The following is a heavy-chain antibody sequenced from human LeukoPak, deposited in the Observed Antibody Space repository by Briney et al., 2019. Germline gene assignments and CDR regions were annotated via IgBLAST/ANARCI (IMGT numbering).Heavy chain of an antibody. CDR2: IYSSGST. Sequence: SEALSLTWTGSGGSISDYFLNWSRQPAGKGLEWIGRIYSSGSTNYNPSLKSRVTMSLDTSKNQFSLKLSSVTAADTAVYYCASIDSSWYFTWGQGALVPVSS. CDR1: GGSISDYF. D-gene: IGHD6-13*01. V-gene: IGHV4-4*07. CDR3: ASIDSSWYFT. J-gene: IGHJ5*02.